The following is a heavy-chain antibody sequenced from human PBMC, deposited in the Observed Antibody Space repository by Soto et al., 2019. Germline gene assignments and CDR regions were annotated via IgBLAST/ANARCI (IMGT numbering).Heavy chain of an antibody. CDR3: ARERHLKDYYDSSGTRPYYFDY. CDR2: IYYSGST. J-gene: IGHJ4*02. D-gene: IGHD3-22*01. V-gene: IGHV4-31*03. Sequence: PSETLSLTCTVSGGSISSGGYYWSWIRQHPGKGLEWIGYIYYSGSTYYNPSPKSRVTISVDTSKNQFSLKLSSVTAADTAVYYCARERHLKDYYDSSGTRPYYFDYWGQGTLVTVSS. CDR1: GGSISSGGYY.